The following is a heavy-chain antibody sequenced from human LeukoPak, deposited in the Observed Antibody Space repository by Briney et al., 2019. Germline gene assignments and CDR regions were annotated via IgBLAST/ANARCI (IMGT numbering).Heavy chain of an antibody. J-gene: IGHJ6*03. V-gene: IGHV1-24*01. Sequence: ASVKVSCKVSGYTLTELSMHWVRQAPGKGLEWMGGFDPEDGETIYAQKFQGRVTMTEDTSTDTAYMELSSLRSEDTAVYYCARGTQYPDHHYYYYYMDVWGKGTTVTVSS. D-gene: IGHD2-2*01. CDR1: GYTLTELS. CDR2: FDPEDGET. CDR3: ARGTQYPDHHYYYYYMDV.